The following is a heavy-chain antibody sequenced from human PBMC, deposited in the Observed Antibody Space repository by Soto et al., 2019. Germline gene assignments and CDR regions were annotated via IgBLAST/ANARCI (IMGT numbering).Heavy chain of an antibody. V-gene: IGHV3-30-3*02. D-gene: IGHD3-22*01. CDR3: AKEYYYDSSGYPKGAFDI. CDR1: GFTFSSYA. Sequence: GGSLRLSCAASGFTFSSYAMHWVRQAPGKGLEWVAVISYDGSNKYYADSVKGRFTISRDNSKNTLYLQMNSLRAEDTAVYYCAKEYYYDSSGYPKGAFDIWGQGTMVTVSS. J-gene: IGHJ3*02. CDR2: ISYDGSNK.